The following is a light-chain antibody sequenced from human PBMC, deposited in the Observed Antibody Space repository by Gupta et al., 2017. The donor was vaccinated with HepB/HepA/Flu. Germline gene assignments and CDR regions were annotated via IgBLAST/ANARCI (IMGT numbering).Light chain of an antibody. Sequence: EIALTQSAGTLSLSPGERATLSCRASQSVSSSYLAWYQQKPGQAPRLLIYGASSRATGIPDRFSGSGSGTDFTLTISRLEPEDFAVYYCQQYGSSPSTFGGGTKVEIK. V-gene: IGKV3-20*01. CDR1: QSVSSSY. CDR3: QQYGSSPST. CDR2: GAS. J-gene: IGKJ4*01.